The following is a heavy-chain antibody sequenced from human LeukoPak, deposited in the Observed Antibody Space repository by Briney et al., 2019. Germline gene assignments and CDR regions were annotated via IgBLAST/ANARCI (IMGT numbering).Heavy chain of an antibody. D-gene: IGHD6-13*01. CDR3: VRYPLSSSWYFFDF. Sequence: PGGSLRLSCAASGFTFSAYRMPWVRQAPGKGLEWVSPINCNSDYTNYADSVKGRFTISRDNAKNPLYLQMDSLRAEDTAVYYCVRYPLSSSWYFFDFWGEGTLVTVSS. J-gene: IGHJ4*02. CDR2: INCNSDYT. CDR1: GFTFSAYR. V-gene: IGHV3-21*01.